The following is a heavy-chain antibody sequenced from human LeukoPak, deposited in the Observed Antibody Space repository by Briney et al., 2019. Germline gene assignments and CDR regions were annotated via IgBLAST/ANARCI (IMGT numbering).Heavy chain of an antibody. CDR1: GYTFDEHG. CDR2: TNWNGGST. Sequence: PGGSLRLSCAASGYTFDEHGMSWVPQAPGKGVEWVSGTNWNGGSTGYADALKGRFTSSRVNAKNSVYVQMNSLRAEDTALYYCARSGGDDYYFYMDVWGKGTTVTVSS. V-gene: IGHV3-20*04. D-gene: IGHD2-21*02. CDR3: ARSGGDDYYFYMDV. J-gene: IGHJ6*03.